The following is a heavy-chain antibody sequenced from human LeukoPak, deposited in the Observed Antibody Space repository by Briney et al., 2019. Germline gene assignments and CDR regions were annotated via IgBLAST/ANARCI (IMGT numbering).Heavy chain of an antibody. J-gene: IGHJ4*02. CDR2: INHSGDT. V-gene: IGHV4-34*01. D-gene: IGHD6-13*01. CDR3: AKGLSSSWYPGD. CDR1: GGSFSGSY. Sequence: SETLSLTCAVYGGSFSGSYWSWIRQSPGKGLEWIGEINHSGDTNYNPSLESRVSISVDTSKNQFSLRLSSVTAADTAVHYCAKGLSSSWYPGDWGQGTLVTVSS.